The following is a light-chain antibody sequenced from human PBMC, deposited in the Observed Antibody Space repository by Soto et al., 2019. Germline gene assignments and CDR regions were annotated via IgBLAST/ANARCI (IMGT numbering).Light chain of an antibody. Sequence: DIAMTQSPDSLAVSLGERATINCESSQSVLYSSNNKNYLAWYQQKPGQPPKLLIYWASTRESGVPDRFSGSGSGTDFTLTISSLQAEDVAVYYCQQYYSTPRTFGQGTKVDIK. CDR1: QSVLYSSNNKNY. CDR2: WAS. J-gene: IGKJ1*01. CDR3: QQYYSTPRT. V-gene: IGKV4-1*01.